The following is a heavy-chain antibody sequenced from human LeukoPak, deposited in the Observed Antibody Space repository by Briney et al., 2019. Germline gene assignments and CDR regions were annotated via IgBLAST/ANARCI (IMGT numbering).Heavy chain of an antibody. D-gene: IGHD1-1*01. Sequence: GGSLRPSCAASGFTVTSNYMSWVRQAPGKGLEWVSVIRTDVTTDYADSVKGRFDDSRDNFKSTLYLQMNSLRAEDTAVYYCARDHGVQLRLGVDGMDVWGQGTTVTVSS. CDR3: ARDHGVQLRLGVDGMDV. CDR2: IRTDVTT. V-gene: IGHV3-66*01. J-gene: IGHJ6*02. CDR1: GFTVTSNY.